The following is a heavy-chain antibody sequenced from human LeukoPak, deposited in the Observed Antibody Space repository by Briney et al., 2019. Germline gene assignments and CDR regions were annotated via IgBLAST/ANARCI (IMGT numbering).Heavy chain of an antibody. J-gene: IGHJ3*02. Sequence: ASVKVSCKASGYTFTGYYMHWVRQAPGQGLEWMGWINPNSGGTNYAQKFQGRVTMTRDTSTSTVYMELSSLRSEDTAVYYCAVLDPGIAAAGDAFDIWGQGTMVTVSS. CDR3: AVLDPGIAAAGDAFDI. CDR2: INPNSGGT. D-gene: IGHD6-13*01. CDR1: GYTFTGYY. V-gene: IGHV1-2*02.